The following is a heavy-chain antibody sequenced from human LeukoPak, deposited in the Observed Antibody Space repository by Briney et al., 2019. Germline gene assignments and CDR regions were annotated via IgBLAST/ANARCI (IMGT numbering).Heavy chain of an antibody. D-gene: IGHD3-10*01. J-gene: IGHJ6*02. CDR2: IKQDGSEK. CDR3: ARVINSPSLWFASYYYYGMDV. Sequence: GGSLRLSCAASGFTFGSYWMSWVRQAPGKGLEWVANIKQDGSEKYYVDSVKGRFTISRDNAKNSLYLQMNSLRAEDTAVYYCARVINSPSLWFASYYYYGMDVWGQGTTVTVSS. V-gene: IGHV3-7*01. CDR1: GFTFGSYW.